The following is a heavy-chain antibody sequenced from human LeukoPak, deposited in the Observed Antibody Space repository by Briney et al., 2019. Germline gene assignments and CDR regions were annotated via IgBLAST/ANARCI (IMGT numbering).Heavy chain of an antibody. D-gene: IGHD3/OR15-3a*01. CDR2: ITWNGGST. J-gene: IGHJ2*01. Sequence: GGSLRLSCAASGFTFSSYAMSWVRQAPGKGLEWVSGITWNGGSTGYADSVKGRFTISRDNAKNSLFLQMNSLRAEDTALYYCARAWVCDFWTGYFDLWGRDTLVTVSS. V-gene: IGHV3-20*04. CDR3: ARAWVCDFWTGYFDL. CDR1: GFTFSSYA.